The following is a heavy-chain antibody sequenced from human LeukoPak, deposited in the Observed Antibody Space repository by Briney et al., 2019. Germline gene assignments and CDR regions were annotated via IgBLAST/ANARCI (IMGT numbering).Heavy chain of an antibody. Sequence: ASVKVSCKASGYTFTNYDINWVRQATGQGLEWMGWMNPNSANTGYSQKFQGRVTFTRDTSISTAYMELSSLRSEDTAVYYCARGLVVVAATLFDYYGMDVWGQGTTVTVSS. V-gene: IGHV1-8*03. CDR2: MNPNSANT. CDR1: GYTFTNYD. D-gene: IGHD2-15*01. J-gene: IGHJ6*02. CDR3: ARGLVVVAATLFDYYGMDV.